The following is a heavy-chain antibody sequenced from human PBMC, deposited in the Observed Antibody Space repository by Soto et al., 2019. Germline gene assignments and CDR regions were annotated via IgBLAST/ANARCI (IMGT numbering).Heavy chain of an antibody. CDR2: IYYSGST. CDR1: GGSISSYY. Sequence: SETLSLTCTVSGGSISSYYWSWIRQPPGKGLEWIGYIYYSGSTNYNPSLKSRVTISVDTSKNQFSLKLSSVTAADTAVYYCARQVVVAATRKENWFDPWGQGTLVTVSS. V-gene: IGHV4-59*08. D-gene: IGHD2-15*01. J-gene: IGHJ5*02. CDR3: ARQVVVAATRKENWFDP.